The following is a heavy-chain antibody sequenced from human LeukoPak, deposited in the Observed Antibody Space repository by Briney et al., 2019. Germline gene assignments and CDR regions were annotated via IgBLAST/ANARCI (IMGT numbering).Heavy chain of an antibody. CDR1: GFTFSSYW. CDR2: IKQDGSEK. D-gene: IGHD6-19*01. Sequence: GGSLRLSCVASGFTFSSYWMSWVRQAPGKGLEWVANIKQDGSEKYYVDSVKGRFTISRDNAKNSLYLQMNSLRAEDTAVYYCARTEYSSGWSDFDYWGQGTLVTVSS. J-gene: IGHJ4*02. CDR3: ARTEYSSGWSDFDY. V-gene: IGHV3-7*01.